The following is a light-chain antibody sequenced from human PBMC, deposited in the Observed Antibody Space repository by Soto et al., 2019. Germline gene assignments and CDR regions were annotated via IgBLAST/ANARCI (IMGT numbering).Light chain of an antibody. Sequence: EIVMTQSPDTLPVSPGERATLSCRASQSVSSNLAWYQQKPGQAPRLLIYGASTRATGIPARFSGSGSGTDVTLTISSLQAEDFAVYYCQQYNNWPPTTVGQGTRLEIK. V-gene: IGKV3-15*01. CDR3: QQYNNWPPTT. CDR2: GAS. J-gene: IGKJ5*01. CDR1: QSVSSN.